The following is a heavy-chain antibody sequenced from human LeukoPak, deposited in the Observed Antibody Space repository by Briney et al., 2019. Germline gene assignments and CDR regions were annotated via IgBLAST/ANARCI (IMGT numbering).Heavy chain of an antibody. V-gene: IGHV4-61*02. D-gene: IGHD2-2*01. CDR3: ARAGSSKPAAAFDD. Sequence: SETLSLTCTVSGGSISSGSYYWSWIRQPAGKGLEWIGRIYTSGSTNYNPSLKSRVTISVDTSKNQFSLKLSSVTAADTAVYYCARAGSSKPAAAFDDWGQGTLVTVSS. CDR1: GGSISSGSYY. CDR2: IYTSGST. J-gene: IGHJ4*02.